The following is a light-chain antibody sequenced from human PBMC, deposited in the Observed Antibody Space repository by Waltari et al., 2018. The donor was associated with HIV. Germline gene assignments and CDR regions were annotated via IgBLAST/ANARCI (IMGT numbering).Light chain of an antibody. CDR2: RVS. CDR3: MQTLQTPPWT. CDR1: QSLVHENRNTY. V-gene: IGKV2-24*01. Sequence: DIVLTQTPLSAAFTVGQSASITCRSSQSLVHENRNTYLSWFYQRPGEPPRLLIYRVSLRLPGVPDRFSGGGAGTQFTLKITSVEAEDVGVYYCMQTLQTPPWTFGHGTKVEIK. J-gene: IGKJ1*01.